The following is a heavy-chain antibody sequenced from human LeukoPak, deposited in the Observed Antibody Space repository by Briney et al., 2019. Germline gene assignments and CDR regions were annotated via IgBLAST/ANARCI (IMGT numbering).Heavy chain of an antibody. D-gene: IGHD3-10*01. Sequence: ASVKVSCKASGYTFTSYYMHWVRQAPGQGLEWMGIINPSGGSTSYAQKFQGRVIMTRDTSTSTVYMELSSLRSEDTAVYYCARADYYGSGSFYRPYYYYGMDVWGQGTTVTVSS. CDR2: INPSGGST. CDR1: GYTFTSYY. J-gene: IGHJ6*02. CDR3: ARADYYGSGSFYRPYYYYGMDV. V-gene: IGHV1-46*01.